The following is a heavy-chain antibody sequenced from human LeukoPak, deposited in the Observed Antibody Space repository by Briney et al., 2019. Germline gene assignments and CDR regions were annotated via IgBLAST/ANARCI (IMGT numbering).Heavy chain of an antibody. CDR1: GFTFDDYA. Sequence: GGSLRLSCAASGFTFDDYAMHWVREAPGKGLEWVSLIGGDGGTTSYADSVKGRFTISRDNSKNSLYLQMSSLRTEDTAFYYCAKDPYSSAWKFFQHWGQGTLVTVSS. CDR2: IGGDGGTT. V-gene: IGHV3-43*02. D-gene: IGHD6-19*01. CDR3: AKDPYSSAWKFFQH. J-gene: IGHJ1*01.